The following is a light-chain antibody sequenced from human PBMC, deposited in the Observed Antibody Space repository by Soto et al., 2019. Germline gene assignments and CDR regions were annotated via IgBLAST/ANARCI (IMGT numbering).Light chain of an antibody. CDR3: QLRRTFTYT. V-gene: IGKV3D-11*01. CDR1: EGVSAY. J-gene: IGKJ2*01. Sequence: DIVLTQTPATLSWSPGERATFSCRASEGVSAYLNWYQHKPGQPPRLLLYDTSKRATGIPDRFSGSRSRTDFTLTISSLEAEDFAVYYCQLRRTFTYTFGQGTKLEIK. CDR2: DTS.